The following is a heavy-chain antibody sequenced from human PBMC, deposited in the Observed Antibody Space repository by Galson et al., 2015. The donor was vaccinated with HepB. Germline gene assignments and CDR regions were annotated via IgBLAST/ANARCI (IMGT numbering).Heavy chain of an antibody. Sequence: SLRLSCAASGFPFSNYAMHWVRQTPGKGLEWMTVILHDAHNRYYADSVAGRFTVSRDNSKNTVYLQMNSLRPEDTAMYYCARRAGASGGFSFDYWGQGSLVTVSS. CDR3: ARRAGASGGFSFDY. V-gene: IGHV3-30*04. D-gene: IGHD3-10*01. J-gene: IGHJ4*02. CDR1: GFPFSNYA. CDR2: ILHDAHNR.